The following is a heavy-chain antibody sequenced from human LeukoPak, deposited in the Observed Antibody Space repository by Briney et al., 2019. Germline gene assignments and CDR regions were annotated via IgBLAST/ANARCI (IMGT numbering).Heavy chain of an antibody. CDR1: GYTFTSYD. D-gene: IGHD2-15*01. Sequence: ASVKVSCKASGYTFTSYDINWVRQAAGQGLEWMGWMNPNSGNTGYAQKFQGRVTMTRNTSISTAYMELSSLRSDDTAVYYCARGPSAYCTGGSCYLSWFDPWGQGTLVTVSS. V-gene: IGHV1-8*01. CDR3: ARGPSAYCTGGSCYLSWFDP. CDR2: MNPNSGNT. J-gene: IGHJ5*02.